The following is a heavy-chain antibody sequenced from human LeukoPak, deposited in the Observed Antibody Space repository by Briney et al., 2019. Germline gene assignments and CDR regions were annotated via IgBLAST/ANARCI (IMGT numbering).Heavy chain of an antibody. J-gene: IGHJ3*02. CDR2: ISWNSGSI. Sequence: GGSLRLSCAASGFTFDDYAVHWVRQAPGKGLEWVSGISWNSGSIGYADSVKGRFTISRDNAKNSLYLQMNSLRAEDTALYYCAKDTTEQWLNAFDIWGQGTMVTVSS. CDR1: GFTFDDYA. D-gene: IGHD6-19*01. V-gene: IGHV3-9*01. CDR3: AKDTTEQWLNAFDI.